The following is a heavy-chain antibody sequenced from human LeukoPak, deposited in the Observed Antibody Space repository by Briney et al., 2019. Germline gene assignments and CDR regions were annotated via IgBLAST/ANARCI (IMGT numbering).Heavy chain of an antibody. V-gene: IGHV1-2*02. Sequence: ASVKVSCKAPGYTFAAYYMHWVRQAPGQGLEWMGWINPNSGGTKYAQEFQGRVTMTRDTSISTAYMELSGLRFDDTAVYFCARDRDYDATGSYGTPYNFDSWGQGTLVTVSS. CDR1: GYTFAAYY. CDR2: INPNSGGT. CDR3: ARDRDYDATGSYGTPYNFDS. D-gene: IGHD3-22*01. J-gene: IGHJ4*02.